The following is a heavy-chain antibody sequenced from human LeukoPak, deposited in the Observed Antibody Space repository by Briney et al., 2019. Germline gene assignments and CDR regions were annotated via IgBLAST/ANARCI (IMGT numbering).Heavy chain of an antibody. CDR2: ISGSGGST. J-gene: IGHJ3*02. Sequence: GGTLRLSCAASGFTFSSYGMSWVRQAPGKGLEWVSAISGSGGSTYYADSVKGRFTISRDNSKNTLYLQMNSLRAEDTAVYYCAKDGAYDYVWGSYRPHDAFDIWGQGTMVTVSS. CDR1: GFTFSSYG. CDR3: AKDGAYDYVWGSYRPHDAFDI. D-gene: IGHD3-16*02. V-gene: IGHV3-23*01.